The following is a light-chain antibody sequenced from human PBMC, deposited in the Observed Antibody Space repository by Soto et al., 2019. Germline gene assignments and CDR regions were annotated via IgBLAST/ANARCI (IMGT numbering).Light chain of an antibody. Sequence: DIQMTQSPSTLSASVGDRVTITCRASQTISSWLAWYQQKPGKAPELLIYDASTLESGVPSRFSGSGSGTEFSLTISSLQPDDFATFYCQPYSSFSRTFGQGTKVDIK. CDR2: DAS. V-gene: IGKV1-5*01. J-gene: IGKJ1*01. CDR3: QPYSSFSRT. CDR1: QTISSW.